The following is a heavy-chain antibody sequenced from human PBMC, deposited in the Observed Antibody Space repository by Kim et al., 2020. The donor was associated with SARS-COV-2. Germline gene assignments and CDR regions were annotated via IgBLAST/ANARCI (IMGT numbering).Heavy chain of an antibody. D-gene: IGHD3-10*01. CDR1: GFTFSSYS. Sequence: GGSLRLSCAASGFTFSSYSMNWVRQAPGKGLEWVSSISSSSSYIYYADSVKGRFTISRDNAKNSLYLQMNSLRAEDTAVYYCARTSSLWPYYYYGMDVWGQGTTVTVSS. J-gene: IGHJ6*02. V-gene: IGHV3-21*01. CDR3: ARTSSLWPYYYYGMDV. CDR2: ISSSSSYI.